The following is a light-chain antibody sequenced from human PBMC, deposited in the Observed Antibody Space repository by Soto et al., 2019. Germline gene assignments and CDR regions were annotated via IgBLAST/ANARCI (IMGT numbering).Light chain of an antibody. CDR1: QSISTW. CDR2: KAS. J-gene: IGKJ1*01. Sequence: DIQMTQSPSTLSASVGDRVTITCRASQSISTWLAWYQQKPGTAPNLLIYKASTLQSGVPSRFSGSGSGTEFTLTISSLQPDDSATYYCQQYNDNWTFGQGTKVEMK. V-gene: IGKV1-5*03. CDR3: QQYNDNWT.